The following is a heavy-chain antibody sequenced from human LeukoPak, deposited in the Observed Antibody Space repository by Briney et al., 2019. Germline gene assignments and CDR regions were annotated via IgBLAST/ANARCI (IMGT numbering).Heavy chain of an antibody. Sequence: GGSLRLSCAASGSTFNNYWIHWVRQAPGSGLVWVSRINIDGSQTTYVDSVKGRFTISRDNAKNSLYLQMNSLRAEDTAVYYRARVRSGSYNESLDYWGQGTLVTVSA. V-gene: IGHV3-74*01. CDR1: GSTFNNYW. D-gene: IGHD1-26*01. CDR2: INIDGSQT. CDR3: ARVRSGSYNESLDY. J-gene: IGHJ4*02.